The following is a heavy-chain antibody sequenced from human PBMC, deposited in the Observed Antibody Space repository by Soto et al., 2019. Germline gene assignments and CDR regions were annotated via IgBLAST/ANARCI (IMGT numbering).Heavy chain of an antibody. CDR3: TRAPSGDKVDY. CDR1: GGSISNVNYC. J-gene: IGHJ4*02. V-gene: IGHV4-30-4*01. D-gene: IGHD7-27*01. CDR2: IYDGGST. Sequence: QVQLQESGPGLVKPSQTLSLTCTVSGGSISNVNYCWSWIRQSPGKGLEWIGPIYDGGSTYNNPSLQSRLTILLDTSKYQFSLRPRAVSAPDIAVYYGTRAPSGDKVDYCGQEILVTVSS.